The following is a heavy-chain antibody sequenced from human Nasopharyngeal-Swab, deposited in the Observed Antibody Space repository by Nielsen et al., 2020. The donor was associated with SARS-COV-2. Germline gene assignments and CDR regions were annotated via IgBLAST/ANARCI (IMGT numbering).Heavy chain of an antibody. CDR1: GFTFSSYS. CDR2: ISSSSSTI. V-gene: IGHV3-48*01. D-gene: IGHD5-18*01. CDR3: ARDQYSYGAYQIYY. J-gene: IGHJ4*02. Sequence: GGSLRLSCAASGFTFSSYSMNWVRQAPGKGLEWVSYISSSSSTIYYADSVKGRFTISRDNAKNSLYLQMNSLRAEDTAVYYCARDQYSYGAYQIYYWGQGTLVTVSS.